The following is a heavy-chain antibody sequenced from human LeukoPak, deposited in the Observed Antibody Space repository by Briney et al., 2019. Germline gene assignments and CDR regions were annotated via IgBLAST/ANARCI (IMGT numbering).Heavy chain of an antibody. CDR2: MYYSGST. Sequence: SETLSLTCTVSGGSISSSSYYWGWIRQPPGKGLEWIGNMYYSGSTFYNPSLKSRVTISVDTSKNQFSLRLSSLTAADTAVYYCARRWGASSEIDPWGQGALVTVSS. CDR1: GGSISSSSYY. D-gene: IGHD3-16*01. CDR3: ARRWGASSEIDP. V-gene: IGHV4-39*01. J-gene: IGHJ5*02.